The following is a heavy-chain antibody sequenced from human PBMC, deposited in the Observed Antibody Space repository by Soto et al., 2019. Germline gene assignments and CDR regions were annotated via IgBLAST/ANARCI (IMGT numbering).Heavy chain of an antibody. CDR3: AREAAAGTFGPGYYYGMDV. V-gene: IGHV4-31*03. D-gene: IGHD6-13*01. CDR2: IYYSGST. J-gene: IGHJ6*02. CDR1: GGSISSGGYY. Sequence: SETLSLTCTVSGGSISSGGYYWSWIRQHPGKGLEWIGYIYYSGSTYYNPSLKSRVTISVDTSKNQFSLKLSSVTAADTAVYYSAREAAAGTFGPGYYYGMDVWGQGTTVTVS.